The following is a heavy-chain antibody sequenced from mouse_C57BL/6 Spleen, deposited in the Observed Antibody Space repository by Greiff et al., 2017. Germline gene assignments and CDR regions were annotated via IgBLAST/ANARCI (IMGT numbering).Heavy chain of an antibody. V-gene: IGHV2-4*01. CDR3: AKNWGGNYGAMDY. CDR2: IWRGGST. D-gene: IGHD2-1*01. CDR1: GFSLTSYG. J-gene: IGHJ4*01. Sequence: VQLQQSGPGLVQPSPSLSITCTVSGFSLTSYGVHWVRQPPGKGLELLGVIWRGGSTDYNAAFISRLSISKDNSKSQVFFKMNSLQADDTAIYYCAKNWGGNYGAMDYWGQGTSVTVSS.